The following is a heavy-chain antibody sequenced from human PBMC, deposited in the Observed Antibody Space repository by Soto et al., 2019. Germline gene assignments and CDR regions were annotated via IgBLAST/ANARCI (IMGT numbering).Heavy chain of an antibody. CDR3: ARHEAGWYLDS. D-gene: IGHD6-25*01. V-gene: IGHV4-39*01. CDR2: IYYSGST. J-gene: IGHJ4*02. Sequence: QLQLQESGPGLVKPSETLSLTCTVSRGSISSGTNYWAWIRQPPGKGLEWIANIYYSGSTFYNPSLKSRVTISIDTSKNQFSLKLRSVTAADTAVYYCARHEAGWYLDSCGQGTLVTVSS. CDR1: RGSISSGTNY.